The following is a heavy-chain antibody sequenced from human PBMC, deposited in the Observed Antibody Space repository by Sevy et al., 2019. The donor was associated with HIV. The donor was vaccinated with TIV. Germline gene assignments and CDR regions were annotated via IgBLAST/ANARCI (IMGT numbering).Heavy chain of an antibody. V-gene: IGHV4-59*01. D-gene: IGHD5-12*01. J-gene: IGHJ4*02. CDR2: IYYSGST. Sequence: SETLSLTCTVSGGSISSYYWSWIRQPPGKGLEWIGNIYYSGSTNYNPSLRSRVTISVDTSKNQFSLQLSSVTAADTAVYYCARDRGYSGYDYDYWGQGTLVTVSS. CDR1: GGSISSYY. CDR3: ARDRGYSGYDYDY.